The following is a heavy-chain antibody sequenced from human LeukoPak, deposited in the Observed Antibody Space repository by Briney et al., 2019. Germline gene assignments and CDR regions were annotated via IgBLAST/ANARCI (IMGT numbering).Heavy chain of an antibody. CDR1: GFTFSNYW. Sequence: GGSLRLSCVASGFTFSNYWMSWVRQAPGKGLEWVANINQGGSEKYYVDSVKGRFTISRDSAKNSLYLQMNSLRAEDTAVYYCAKVDSYNSGWLDYWGQGTLVTVSS. CDR2: INQGGSEK. J-gene: IGHJ4*02. CDR3: AKVDSYNSGWLDY. D-gene: IGHD6-19*01. V-gene: IGHV3-7*04.